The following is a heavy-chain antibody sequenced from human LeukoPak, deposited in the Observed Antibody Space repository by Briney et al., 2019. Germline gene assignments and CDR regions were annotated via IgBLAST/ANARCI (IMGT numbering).Heavy chain of an antibody. D-gene: IGHD1-7*01. Sequence: GGSLRLSCAASGFTVSSNYTSWVRQAPGKGLEWVSVIYSGGSTYYADSVKGRFTISRDNSKNTLYLQMNSLRAEDTAVYYCARDGSPMGTNFDYWGQGTLVTVSS. J-gene: IGHJ4*02. CDR2: IYSGGST. CDR1: GFTVSSNY. V-gene: IGHV3-53*01. CDR3: ARDGSPMGTNFDY.